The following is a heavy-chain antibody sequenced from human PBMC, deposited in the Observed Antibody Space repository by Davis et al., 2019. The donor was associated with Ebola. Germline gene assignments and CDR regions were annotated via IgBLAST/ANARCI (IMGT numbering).Heavy chain of an antibody. CDR3: AKGQFGRGQYYYGMDV. CDR1: GFTFSSYG. J-gene: IGHJ6*02. V-gene: IGHV3-30*02. D-gene: IGHD3-10*01. CDR2: IRYDGSNK. Sequence: GESLKISCAASGFTFSSYGMHWVRQAPGKGLEWVAFIRYDGSNKYYADSVKGRFTISRDNSKNTLYLQMNSLRAEDTAVYYCAKGQFGRGQYYYGMDVWGQGTTVTVSS.